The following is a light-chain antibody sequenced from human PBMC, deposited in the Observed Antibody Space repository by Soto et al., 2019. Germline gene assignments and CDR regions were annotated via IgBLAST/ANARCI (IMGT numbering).Light chain of an antibody. V-gene: IGLV1-47*01. CDR3: AAWDDRVYV. Sequence: QSVLAQPPSASGTPGQRVTISCSGSSSNIGTNYVYWYQQLPGTAPKLLIYRNNQRPSGVPDRFSASKSGTSASLAISGLRSEDEADYYCAAWDDRVYVFGTGTKVTVL. CDR2: RNN. J-gene: IGLJ1*01. CDR1: SSNIGTNY.